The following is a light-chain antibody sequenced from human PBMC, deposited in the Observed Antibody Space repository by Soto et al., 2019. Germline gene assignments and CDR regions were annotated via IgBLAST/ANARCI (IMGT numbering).Light chain of an antibody. Sequence: EIVMTQSPASLSATPGERATLSCRASQSVRGNLAWYQHKPGQSPRLLIYGASSRATGIPVRFSGSGSGTEFTLTISSLQSEDFAFYYCQQYNNWPFITFGQGTRLEIK. CDR1: QSVRGN. V-gene: IGKV3-15*01. CDR3: QQYNNWPFIT. J-gene: IGKJ5*01. CDR2: GAS.